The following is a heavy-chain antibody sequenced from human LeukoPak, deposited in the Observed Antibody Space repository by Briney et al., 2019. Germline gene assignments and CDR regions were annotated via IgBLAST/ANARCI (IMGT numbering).Heavy chain of an antibody. V-gene: IGHV3-20*04. CDR3: ARVHEAVAGIGVAFDI. J-gene: IGHJ3*02. CDR1: GFTFDDYG. Sequence: GGSLRLSCAASGFTFDDYGMSWVRQAPGKGLEWVSGINWNGGSTGYADSVKGRFTISRDNAKNSLYLQMNSLRAEDTALYYCARVHEAVAGIGVAFDIWGQGTMVTVSS. D-gene: IGHD6-19*01. CDR2: INWNGGST.